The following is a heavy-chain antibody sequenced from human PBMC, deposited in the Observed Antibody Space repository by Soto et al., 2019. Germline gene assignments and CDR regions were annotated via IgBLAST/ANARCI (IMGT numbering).Heavy chain of an antibody. D-gene: IGHD3-22*01. Sequence: SVKVSCKASGGTFSSYAISWVRQAPGQGLEWMGGIIPIFGTANYAQKFQGRVTITADKSTSTAYMELSSLRSEDTAVYYCARREGYYDSSGYYSHYGMDVWGQGSTVTGSS. CDR3: ARREGYYDSSGYYSHYGMDV. V-gene: IGHV1-69*06. CDR1: GGTFSSYA. J-gene: IGHJ6*02. CDR2: IIPIFGTA.